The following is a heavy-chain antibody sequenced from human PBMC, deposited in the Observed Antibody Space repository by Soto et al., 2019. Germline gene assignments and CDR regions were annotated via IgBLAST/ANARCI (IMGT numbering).Heavy chain of an antibody. CDR3: ANDSTDDGGDGPALFDI. D-gene: IGHD2-21*02. CDR2: ISGSGGST. J-gene: IGHJ3*02. V-gene: IGHV3-23*01. Sequence: EVQLLESGGGLVQPGGSLRLSCAASGFTFSSYAMSRVRQDPGKGLEWVSAISGSGGSTYYADSVKGRFTISRDNPKNTLYLQMTVLRADDTAIYDCANDSTDDGGDGPALFDIWGQGQMVTVS. CDR1: GFTFSSYA.